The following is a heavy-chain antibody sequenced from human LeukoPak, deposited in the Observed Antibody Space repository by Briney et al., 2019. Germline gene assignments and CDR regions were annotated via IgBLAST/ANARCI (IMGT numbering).Heavy chain of an antibody. CDR1: GFTFTNYA. J-gene: IGHJ5*02. CDR3: AKRIAVAEYNWFDP. V-gene: IGHV3-23*01. Sequence: PGGSLRLSCSASGFTFTNYAMHWVRQAPGKGLEWVSAISGSGGSTYYADSVKGRFTISRDNSKNTLYLQMNSLRAEDTAVYYCAKRIAVAEYNWFDPWGQGTLVTVSS. CDR2: ISGSGGST. D-gene: IGHD6-19*01.